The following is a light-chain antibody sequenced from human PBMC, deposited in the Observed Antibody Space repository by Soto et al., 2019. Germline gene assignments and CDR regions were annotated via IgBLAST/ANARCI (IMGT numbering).Light chain of an antibody. CDR1: QSFNSIY. CDR3: HQYDSWT. Sequence: EIVLTQSRGTLSLSRGERATLSCRASQSFNSIYLAWYQQKPGQAPRLLIYGASSRATGIPDRFSGSGSGTDFTLTISRLEPEDFAVYYCHQYDSWTFGQGTKVDIK. V-gene: IGKV3-20*01. J-gene: IGKJ1*01. CDR2: GAS.